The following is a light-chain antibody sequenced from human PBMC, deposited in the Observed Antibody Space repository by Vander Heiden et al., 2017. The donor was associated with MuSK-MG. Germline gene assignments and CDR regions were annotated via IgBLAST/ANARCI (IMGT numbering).Light chain of an antibody. CDR2: KGS. CDR3: QQYNSYPYT. J-gene: IGKJ2*01. V-gene: IGKV1-5*03. Sequence: DIQLTQSPSTLSAFVGDRVTIACRASQGVNSRLAWYQHKPGKAPKMLVYKGSTLQSGVPSRFSGSGSETEFTLTINVLQPDDFATYYCQQYNSYPYTFGQGTKVEIK. CDR1: QGVNSR.